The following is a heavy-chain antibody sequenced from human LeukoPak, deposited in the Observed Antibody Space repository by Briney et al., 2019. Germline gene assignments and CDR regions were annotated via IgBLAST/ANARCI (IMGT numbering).Heavy chain of an antibody. D-gene: IGHD6-19*01. CDR1: GGSISSGSYY. J-gene: IGHJ4*02. CDR3: ARARMCQWLGPSGFDY. V-gene: IGHV4-61*02. CDR2: IYTSGST. Sequence: SETLSLTCTVSGGSISSGSYYWSWIRQPAGTGLEWIGRIYTSGSTNYNPSLKSRVTISVDTSKNQFSLKLSSVTAADTAVYYCARARMCQWLGPSGFDYWGQGTLVTVSS.